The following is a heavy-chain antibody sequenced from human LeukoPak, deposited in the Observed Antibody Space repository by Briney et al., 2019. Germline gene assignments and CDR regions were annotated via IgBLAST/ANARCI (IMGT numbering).Heavy chain of an antibody. V-gene: IGHV3-33*01. CDR3: VRETKLLGLD. J-gene: IGHJ4*02. CDR2: IWYDGSHE. D-gene: IGHD1-14*01. CDR1: GFKFWNNG. Sequence: GRSLRLSCAASGFKFWNNGMHWVRQAPGKGLEWVAAIWYDGSHEFYADSVKGRFTISRDNAKNTLHLQMNSLRAEDTAVYYCVRETKLLGLDWGQGTLVTVSS.